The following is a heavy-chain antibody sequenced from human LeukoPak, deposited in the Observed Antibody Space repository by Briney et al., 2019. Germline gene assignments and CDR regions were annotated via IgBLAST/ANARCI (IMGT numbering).Heavy chain of an antibody. CDR2: ISGESKYI. Sequence: PGGSLRLSCAAAGFTFSSSRMNWVRRTPGKGLEWVSSISGESKYIYYADSVTGRFTISRDNAKNSLYLQMNSLRAEDTAVYYCARGAVFQGNYDYWGQGTQVAVSS. V-gene: IGHV3-21*01. D-gene: IGHD3-10*01. CDR1: GFTFSSSR. J-gene: IGHJ4*02. CDR3: ARGAVFQGNYDY.